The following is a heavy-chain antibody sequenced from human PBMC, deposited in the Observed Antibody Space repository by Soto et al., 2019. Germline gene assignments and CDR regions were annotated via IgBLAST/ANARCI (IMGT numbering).Heavy chain of an antibody. J-gene: IGHJ2*01. CDR1: GFTFSSYA. Sequence: QVQLVESGGGVVQPGRSLRLSCAASGFTFSSYAMHWVRQAPGKGLEWVAVISYDGSNKYYADSVKGRFTISRDNSKNTLYLQMNSLRAEDTAVYYCARDSGMRYFGLWGRGTLVTVSS. CDR3: ARDSGMRYFGL. CDR2: ISYDGSNK. V-gene: IGHV3-30-3*01.